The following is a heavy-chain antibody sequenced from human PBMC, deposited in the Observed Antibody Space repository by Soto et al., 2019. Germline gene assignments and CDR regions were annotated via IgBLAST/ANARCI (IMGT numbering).Heavy chain of an antibody. CDR1: GGSISSYY. Sequence: SETLSLTCTVSGGSISSYYWSWIRQPPGKGLEWIGYIYYSGSTNYNPSLKSRVTISVDTSKNQFSLKLSSVTAADTAVYYCARESWYYDYVWGSYRQGWFDPWGQGTLVTVS. J-gene: IGHJ5*02. V-gene: IGHV4-59*01. CDR3: ARESWYYDYVWGSYRQGWFDP. CDR2: IYYSGST. D-gene: IGHD3-16*02.